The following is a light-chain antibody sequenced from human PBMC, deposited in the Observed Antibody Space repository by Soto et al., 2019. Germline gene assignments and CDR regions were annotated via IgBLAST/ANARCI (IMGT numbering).Light chain of an antibody. Sequence: QSVLTQPASVSGSPGQSITISCTGTSSDVGGYNYVSWYQQPPGKAPKLMIYAVSNRPSGVSNRFSGSKSGNTASLTISGLHAEDEADYYCSSYTSSSTPYVFGTGTKVTVL. CDR1: SSDVGGYNY. J-gene: IGLJ1*01. CDR3: SSYTSSSTPYV. CDR2: AVS. V-gene: IGLV2-14*01.